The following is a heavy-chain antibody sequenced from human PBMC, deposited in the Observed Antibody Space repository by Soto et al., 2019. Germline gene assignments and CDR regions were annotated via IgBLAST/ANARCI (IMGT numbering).Heavy chain of an antibody. V-gene: IGHV3-11*01. CDR3: ASDPYYYASGF. CDR2: ISGDGTTT. D-gene: IGHD3-10*01. J-gene: IGHJ4*02. CDR1: GFRFSDHY. Sequence: VGSLRLSCAASGFRFSDHYMTWIRQAPGKGLEWVSKISGDGTTTYYADSVKGRFTVSRDNAENSVYLQMNSLRAEDTAVYYCASDPYYYASGFWGQGTLVTVSS.